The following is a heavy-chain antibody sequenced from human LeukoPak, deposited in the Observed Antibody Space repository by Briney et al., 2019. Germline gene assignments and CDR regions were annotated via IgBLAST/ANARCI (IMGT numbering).Heavy chain of an antibody. J-gene: IGHJ4*02. CDR1: GFTFSSYS. CDR3: ARMPIDCSGGSCYKGFNY. D-gene: IGHD2-15*01. CDR2: ISSSSSYI. Sequence: GGSLRLSCAASGFTFSSYSINWVRQAPGKGLESVSSISSSSSYIYYADSVKGRFTISRDNAKNSLYLQMNSLRAEDTAVYYCARMPIDCSGGSCYKGFNYWGQGTLVTVSS. V-gene: IGHV3-21*01.